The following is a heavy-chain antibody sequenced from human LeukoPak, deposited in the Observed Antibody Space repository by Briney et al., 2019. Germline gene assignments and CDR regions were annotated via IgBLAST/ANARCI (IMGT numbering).Heavy chain of an antibody. D-gene: IGHD1-26*01. Sequence: SETLSLTCTVYGGPISSGSYYWSWIRQPAGKGLEWIGRIYTSGSTNYNPSLKSRVIISVDTSKNQFSLKLSSVTAADTAVYYCARVLSGSYFQHWGQGTLVTVSS. V-gene: IGHV4-61*02. CDR2: IYTSGST. CDR1: GGPISSGSYY. J-gene: IGHJ1*01. CDR3: ARVLSGSYFQH.